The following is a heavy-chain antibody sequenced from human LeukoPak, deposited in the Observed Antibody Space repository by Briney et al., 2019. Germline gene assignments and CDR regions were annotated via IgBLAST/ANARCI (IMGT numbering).Heavy chain of an antibody. J-gene: IGHJ6*02. CDR3: ARTMVRGVGGYYYYYYGMDV. D-gene: IGHD3-10*01. V-gene: IGHV4-59*08. Sequence: SETLSLTCTVSGGSISSYYWSWIRQPPGKGLEWIGYIYYSGSTNYNPSLESRVTISVDTSKNQFSLKLSSVTAADTAVYYCARTMVRGVGGYYYYYYGMDVWGQGTTVTVSS. CDR1: GGSISSYY. CDR2: IYYSGST.